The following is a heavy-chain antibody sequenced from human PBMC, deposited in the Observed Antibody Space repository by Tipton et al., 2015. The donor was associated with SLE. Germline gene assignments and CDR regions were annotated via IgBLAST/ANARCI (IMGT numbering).Heavy chain of an antibody. V-gene: IGHV4-39*07. D-gene: IGHD3-10*01. CDR1: GGSISSSSYY. CDR2: IYYSGST. CDR3: ATGGREYYCDY. J-gene: IGHJ4*02. Sequence: TLALTCTVSGGSISSSSYYWGWIRQPPGKGLEWIGSIYYSGSTYYNPSLKSRVTISVDTSKNQFSLKLSSVTAADTAVYYCATGGREYYCDYWGQGALVTVSS.